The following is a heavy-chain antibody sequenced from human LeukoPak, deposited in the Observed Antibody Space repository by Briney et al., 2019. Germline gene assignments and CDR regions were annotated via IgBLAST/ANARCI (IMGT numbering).Heavy chain of an antibody. CDR2: IERDGSEK. D-gene: IGHD6-13*01. J-gene: IGHJ4*02. Sequence: PGGSLRLSCAASGFTVSSNYVTWVRQAPGKGLEWVANIERDGSEKNYKDSVKGRFTISRDNAKNSLYLQMNSLRADDTAVYYCISRWADYWGQGTLVTVSS. CDR1: GFTVSSNY. V-gene: IGHV3-7*01. CDR3: ISRWADY.